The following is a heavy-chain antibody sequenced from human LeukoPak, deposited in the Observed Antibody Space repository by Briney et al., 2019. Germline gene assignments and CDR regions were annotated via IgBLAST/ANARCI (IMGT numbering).Heavy chain of an antibody. V-gene: IGHV1-2*02. Sequence: GASVKVSCKASGYIFSGYYMHWVRQAPGQGLEWLGWINPKSGAADYAQQFRGRVTMTRDTSINTDYMEMKRVTSDDTAVYYCARGAEAETSPLDFWGQETLVIVS. CDR2: INPKSGAA. J-gene: IGHJ4*02. CDR1: GYIFSGYY. D-gene: IGHD6-13*01. CDR3: ARGAEAETSPLDF.